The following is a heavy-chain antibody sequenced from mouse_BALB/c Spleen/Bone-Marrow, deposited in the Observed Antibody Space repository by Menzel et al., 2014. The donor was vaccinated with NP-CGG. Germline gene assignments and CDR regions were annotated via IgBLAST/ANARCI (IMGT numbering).Heavy chain of an antibody. Sequence: VQLQQSGAELVKPGASVKLSCEASGYTFTSYWMHWVKQRPGQGLERIGEINPSDGRADYNEKFRSKATLTVDRSSSTAYMQLSSLTSEDSAVYYCARAGGYDGFAYWGQGTLVTVSA. D-gene: IGHD2-2*01. J-gene: IGHJ3*01. CDR2: INPSDGRA. CDR3: ARAGGYDGFAY. V-gene: IGHV1S81*02. CDR1: GYTFTSYW.